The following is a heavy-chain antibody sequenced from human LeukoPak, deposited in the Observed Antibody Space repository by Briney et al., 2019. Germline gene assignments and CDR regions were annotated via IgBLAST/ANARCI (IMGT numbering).Heavy chain of an antibody. CDR3: ASYCSSTSCYTDAFDI. Sequence: PGGSLRLSCAASGFTVSSNYMSWVRQAPGKGLEWVSVIYSGGSTYYADSVKGRFTISRDNSKNTLYLQMNSLRAEDTAVYYSASYCSSTSCYTDAFDIWGQGTMVTVSS. V-gene: IGHV3-66*02. CDR2: IYSGGST. CDR1: GFTVSSNY. J-gene: IGHJ3*02. D-gene: IGHD2-2*02.